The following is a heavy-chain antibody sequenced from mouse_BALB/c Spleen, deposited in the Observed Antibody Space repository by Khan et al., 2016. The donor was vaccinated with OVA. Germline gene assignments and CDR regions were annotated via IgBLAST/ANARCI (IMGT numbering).Heavy chain of an antibody. J-gene: IGHJ4*01. Sequence: QIQLVQSGPGLVAPSQCLSITCTISGFTFTSYGVHWVRQPPGKGLEWLVMIWSDGSTTYYSAIITRLSISKDNSKSQVDLKMNSLQTDDTAMYYCARHAFSYDGTAMDYWGQGTSVTVSS. CDR3: ARHAFSYDGTAMDY. CDR2: IWSDGST. V-gene: IGHV2-6-1*01. CDR1: GFTFTSYG. D-gene: IGHD1-1*01.